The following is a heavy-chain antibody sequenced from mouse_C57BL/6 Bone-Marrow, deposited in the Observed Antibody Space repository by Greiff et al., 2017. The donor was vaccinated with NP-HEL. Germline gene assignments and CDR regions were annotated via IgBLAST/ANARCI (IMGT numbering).Heavy chain of an antibody. D-gene: IGHD2-5*01. J-gene: IGHJ2*01. Sequence: QVQLQQSGPELVKPGASVKISCKASGYAFSSSWMNWVKQRPGKGLEWIGRIYPGDGDTNYNGKFKGKATLTADKSSSTAYMQHSSLTSEDSAVYFRARRVGYNNCKKEYYFDYWGQGTTLTVSS. CDR1: GYAFSSSW. V-gene: IGHV1-82*01. CDR2: IYPGDGDT. CDR3: ARRVGYNNCKKEYYFDY.